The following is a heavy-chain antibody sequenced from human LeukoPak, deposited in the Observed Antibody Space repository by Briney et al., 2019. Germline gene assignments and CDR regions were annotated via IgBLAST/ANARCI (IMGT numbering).Heavy chain of an antibody. CDR1: GVSFSGYY. D-gene: IGHD4-17*01. CDR2: INHSGST. CDR3: ARANGEYKTTVTPWDYYYYYGMDV. Sequence: SETLSLTCAVYGVSFSGYYWSWIRQPPGKGLEWIGEINHSGSTNYNPSLKSRVTISVDTSKNQFSLKLSSVTAADTAVYYCARANGEYKTTVTPWDYYYYYGMDVWGQGTTVTVSS. V-gene: IGHV4-34*01. J-gene: IGHJ6*02.